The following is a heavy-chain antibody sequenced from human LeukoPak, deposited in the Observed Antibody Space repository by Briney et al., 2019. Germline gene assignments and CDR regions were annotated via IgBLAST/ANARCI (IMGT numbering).Heavy chain of an antibody. V-gene: IGHV2-5*01. CDR3: VHRISVTSVDV. CDR1: GFSLTTDQVV. CDR2: IYGNNDK. J-gene: IGHJ4*02. D-gene: IGHD4-17*01. Sequence: SGPTLVKPTQTLTLTCTFSGFSLTTDQVVVGWVRQPPGKAPEWLTFIYGNNDKRYSSSLSSRLTITKDTSKNQVVLTMTDMASVDTATYYCVHRISVTSVDVWGRGTLVTVSS.